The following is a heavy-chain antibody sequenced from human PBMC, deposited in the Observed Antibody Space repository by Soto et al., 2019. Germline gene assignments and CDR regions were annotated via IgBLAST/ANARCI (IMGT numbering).Heavy chain of an antibody. D-gene: IGHD5-12*01. J-gene: IGHJ4*02. CDR1: GGTFSTST. V-gene: IGHV1-69*04. Sequence: GASLKVSCKASGGTFSTSTFTWVRQAPGQGLEWMGRTIPLLNVADYAQDFQGRLTITADKSTSTTYMELTSLTSKDTAVYYCARDSPIGSTFSGYDAIDSSGQGTLVTVSS. CDR2: TIPLLNVA. CDR3: ARDSPIGSTFSGYDAIDS.